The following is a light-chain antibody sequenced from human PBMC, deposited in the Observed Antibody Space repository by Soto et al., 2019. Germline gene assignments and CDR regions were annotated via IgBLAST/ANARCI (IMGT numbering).Light chain of an antibody. V-gene: IGKV3-20*01. CDR1: QSVNMY. CDR2: DAF. Sequence: EIVLTQSPATLSLSPGERATLSCSASQSVNMYLAWYQPRPGQAPRLLIYDAFNRATGVPARFTGSGSGTDFTLTISRLEPEDFAVYYCQQYGSSPPWTFGQGTKVDI. J-gene: IGKJ1*01. CDR3: QQYGSSPPWT.